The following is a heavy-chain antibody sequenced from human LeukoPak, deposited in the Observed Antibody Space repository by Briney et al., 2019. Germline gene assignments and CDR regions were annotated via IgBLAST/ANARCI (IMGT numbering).Heavy chain of an antibody. D-gene: IGHD3-10*01. J-gene: IGHJ6*03. CDR1: GGSISSYY. Sequence: SETLSLTCTVSGGSISSYYWSWIRQPPGKGLEWIGYIYYSGSTNYNPSLKSRVTISIDTSKNQFSLKLSSVTAADTAVYYCARGLWFGESNYYYYYYMDVWGKGTTVTISS. V-gene: IGHV4-59*01. CDR2: IYYSGST. CDR3: ARGLWFGESNYYYYYYMDV.